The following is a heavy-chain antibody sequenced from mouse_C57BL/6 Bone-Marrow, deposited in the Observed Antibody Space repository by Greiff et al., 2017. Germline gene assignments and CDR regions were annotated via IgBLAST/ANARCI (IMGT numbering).Heavy chain of an antibody. Sequence: EVQGVESGGDLVKPGGSLKLSCAASGFTFSSYGMSWVRQTPDKRLEWVATISSGGSYTYYPDSVKGRFTISRDNAKNTLYLQMSSLKSEDTAMYYCERHRGYYGSSYFYYSMDYWGQETSVTVSS. V-gene: IGHV5-6*01. D-gene: IGHD1-1*01. CDR2: ISSGGSYT. CDR3: ERHRGYYGSSYFYYSMDY. J-gene: IGHJ4*01. CDR1: GFTFSSYG.